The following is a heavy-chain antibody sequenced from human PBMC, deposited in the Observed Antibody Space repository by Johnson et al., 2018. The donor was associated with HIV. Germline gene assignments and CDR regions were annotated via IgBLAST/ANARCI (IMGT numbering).Heavy chain of an antibody. Sequence: QVQLVESGGGVVQPGRSLRLSCAASGFTFSSYAMHWVRHAPGEGLEWVAVISYDGSNKYYADSVKGRFTISRDNSKNTLYLQMNSLRAEDTAVYYCAKHSSGYRDAFDIWGQGTMVTVSS. CDR1: GFTFSSYA. D-gene: IGHD3-22*01. J-gene: IGHJ3*02. CDR2: ISYDGSNK. CDR3: AKHSSGYRDAFDI. V-gene: IGHV3-30*04.